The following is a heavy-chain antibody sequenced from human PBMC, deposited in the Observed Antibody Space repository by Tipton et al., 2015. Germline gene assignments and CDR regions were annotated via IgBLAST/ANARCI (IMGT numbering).Heavy chain of an antibody. CDR2: ISSISSII. Sequence: SLRLSCEASGFTFSSYCMNWVRQAPGKGLEWVSYISSISSIIYYADSVKGRFTISRDNAKNSLYLQMNSLRAEDTAVYYCAKDLRPIGYYYYGMDVWGQGTTVTVSS. CDR3: AKDLRPIGYYYYGMDV. D-gene: IGHD5/OR15-5a*01. V-gene: IGHV3-48*01. J-gene: IGHJ6*02. CDR1: GFTFSSYC.